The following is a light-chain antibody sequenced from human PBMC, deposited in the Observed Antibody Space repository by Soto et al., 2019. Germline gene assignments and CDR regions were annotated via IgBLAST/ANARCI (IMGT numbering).Light chain of an antibody. CDR2: RAS. CDR3: LQYHNLWA. CDR1: QNIYYN. Sequence: ILVTQSPATVSVSPGESATLSCRASQNIYYNVAWYQHRPGQAPRHLIYRASTRAPGVPARFSGSGSGTEFTLTISCLQPEDFTVYSCLQYHNLWAFGQGTKVDI. J-gene: IGKJ1*01. V-gene: IGKV3-15*01.